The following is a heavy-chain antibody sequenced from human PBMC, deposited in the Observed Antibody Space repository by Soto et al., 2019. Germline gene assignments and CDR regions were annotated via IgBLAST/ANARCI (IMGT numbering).Heavy chain of an antibody. CDR1: AFTFSSYA. CDR3: AKDRAQDSSRNYFDP. V-gene: IGHV3-23*01. CDR2: LSASGGST. Sequence: PGRCLRLSCAASAFTFSSYAMSWVRQAPGEGLEWVSALSASGGSTYYADSVKGRFTTSRDNSTNTLYLQMNSLRAEDTAVYYCAKDRAQDSSRNYFDPWGQGTLVTVSS. J-gene: IGHJ5*02. D-gene: IGHD6-13*01.